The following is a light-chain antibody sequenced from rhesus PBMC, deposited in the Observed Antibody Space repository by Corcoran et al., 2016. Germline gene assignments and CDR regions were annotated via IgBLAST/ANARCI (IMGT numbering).Light chain of an antibody. V-gene: IGKV1-22*01. CDR1: QSISSW. CDR3: LQYSSSPLT. Sequence: DIQMTQSPSSLSASVGDTVTITCRASQSISSWLDWYQQKPGKAPKLLLYKASSLQSGVPSRFSGRGDGTDFTLTSSSLQPEDFATYYCLQYSSSPLTFGGGTKVELK. J-gene: IGKJ4*01. CDR2: KAS.